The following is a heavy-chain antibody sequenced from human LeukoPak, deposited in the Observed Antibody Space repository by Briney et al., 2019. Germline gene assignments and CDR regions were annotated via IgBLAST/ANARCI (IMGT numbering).Heavy chain of an antibody. CDR3: VRDLLGSGSTTAYLHH. V-gene: IGHV3-21*01. D-gene: IGHD1-1*01. CDR2: ISRRSRHV. J-gene: IGHJ1*01. Sequence: GESLKISCTASGFSFSDYSMNWVRQAPGKGLEWVSSISRRSRHVYYAGSVKGRFTISRDNAWNSLYLQMNSLRAEDMAVYFCVRDLLGSGSTTAYLHHWGQGTLVTVSS. CDR1: GFSFSDYS.